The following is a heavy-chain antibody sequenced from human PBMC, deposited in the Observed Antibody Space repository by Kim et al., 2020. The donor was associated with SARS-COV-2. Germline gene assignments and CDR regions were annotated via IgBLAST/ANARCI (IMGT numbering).Heavy chain of an antibody. CDR1: GFSLSPSGVG. D-gene: IGHD6-13*01. J-gene: IGHJ6*02. Sequence: SGPTLVKPTQTLTLTCTFSGFSLSPSGVGVGWIRQPPGKALEWLALFYWDDDKRYSPSLKSRLTITKDTSKNQVVLTMTNMDPVDTATYYCAHSIAAAGTGEGYYYTSYGMDVWGQGTTVTVSS. V-gene: IGHV2-5*02. CDR2: FYWDDDK. CDR3: AHSIAAAGTGEGYYYTSYGMDV.